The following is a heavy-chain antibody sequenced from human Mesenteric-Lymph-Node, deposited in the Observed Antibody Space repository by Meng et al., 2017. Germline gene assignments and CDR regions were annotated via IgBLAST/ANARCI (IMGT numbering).Heavy chain of an antibody. V-gene: IGHV4-30-4*01. Sequence: QVRLRVAGPGLVKPSQTLSLTCTVSGGSINSGDYYWSWIRQPPGKGLEWIGYIYYTGSTYYNPSLKSRVTISMDTSKNQFSLRLSSVTAADTAVYYCARNYYFDYWGQGTLVTVSS. CDR3: ARNYYFDY. CDR2: IYYTGST. CDR1: GGSINSGDYY. J-gene: IGHJ4*02.